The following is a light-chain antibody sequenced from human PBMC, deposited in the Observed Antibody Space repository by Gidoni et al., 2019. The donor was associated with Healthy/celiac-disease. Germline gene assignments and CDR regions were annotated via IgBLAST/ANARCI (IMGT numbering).Light chain of an antibody. CDR1: RSDFGAGYD. Sequence: CAGGRSDFGAGYDVHWYQQLPGTAPRLLIYGNSSRPSGVPDRFSGSKSGTSASLAITGLQAEDEADYCCQSYDSSLSGSRVFGGGAKLTVL. CDR2: GNS. V-gene: IGLV1-40*01. CDR3: QSYDSSLSGSRV. J-gene: IGLJ3*02.